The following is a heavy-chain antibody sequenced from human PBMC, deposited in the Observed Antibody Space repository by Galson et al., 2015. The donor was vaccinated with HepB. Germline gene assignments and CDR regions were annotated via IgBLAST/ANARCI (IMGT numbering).Heavy chain of an antibody. D-gene: IGHD1-7*01. V-gene: IGHV3-30*03. J-gene: IGHJ4*02. Sequence: SLRLSCAASGFTFANYGLHWVRQAPGKGLEWVAIISYDGSDTKYADSVKDRFTVSRDNSKNTLYLQLHSVRTEDTAVYYCAREDNWNYWVYWGQGTLVTVSS. CDR2: ISYDGSDT. CDR3: AREDNWNYWVY. CDR1: GFTFANYG.